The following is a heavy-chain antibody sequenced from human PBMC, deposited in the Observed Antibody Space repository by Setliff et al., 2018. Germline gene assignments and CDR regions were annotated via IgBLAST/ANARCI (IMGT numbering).Heavy chain of an antibody. CDR1: GGTSSSYA. Sequence: ASVKVSCKASGGTSSSYAISWVRQAPGQGLEWMGWISVYNGDTNYPQRLQGRVTMTTDTSTSTAYMELRSLRSDDTAVYYCARSTSWFSTNYWGQGTPVTVSS. D-gene: IGHD2-2*01. J-gene: IGHJ4*02. V-gene: IGHV1-18*01. CDR3: ARSTSWFSTNY. CDR2: ISVYNGDT.